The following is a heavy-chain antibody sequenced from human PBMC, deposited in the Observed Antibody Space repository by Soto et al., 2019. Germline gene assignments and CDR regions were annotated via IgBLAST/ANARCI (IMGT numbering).Heavy chain of an antibody. V-gene: IGHV3-33*01. CDR1: GFTFSSYG. CDR2: IWYDGSNK. CDR3: ERDPGGYCSGGSCSFGSFDI. Sequence: QVQLVESGGGVVQPGRSLRLSCAASGFTFSSYGMHWVRQAPGKGLEWVAVIWYDGSNKYYADSVKGRFTISRDNSKNTLCLQMNRLRAEDTAVYYCERDPGGYCSGGSCSFGSFDIWGQGTMVTVSS. J-gene: IGHJ3*02. D-gene: IGHD2-15*01.